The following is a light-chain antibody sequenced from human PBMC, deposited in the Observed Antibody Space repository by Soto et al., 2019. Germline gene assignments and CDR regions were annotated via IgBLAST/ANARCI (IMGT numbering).Light chain of an antibody. Sequence: DMVMTQSPDSLAVSLGERATINCKSSQSVLYSSNNKNYLAWYQQKPGQPPKLLIYWASTRESGVPDRLSGSGSGTDFTLTISSLQAEDVAVYYCQQYYITPQTFGQGTKVEIK. CDR2: WAS. CDR3: QQYYITPQT. J-gene: IGKJ1*01. V-gene: IGKV4-1*01. CDR1: QSVLYSSNNKNY.